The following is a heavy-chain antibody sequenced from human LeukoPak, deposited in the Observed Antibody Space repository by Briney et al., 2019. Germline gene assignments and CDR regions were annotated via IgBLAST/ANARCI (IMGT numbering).Heavy chain of an antibody. J-gene: IGHJ3*02. CDR3: AKDITVAGDDAFDI. D-gene: IGHD6-19*01. V-gene: IGHV3-9*03. Sequence: GGSLRLSCAASGFSFDDYAMYWVRQAPGKGLEWVSGISWNSGSIGYADSVKGRFTISRDNAKNSLYLQMNSLRAEDMALYYCAKDITVAGDDAFDIWGQGTMVTVSS. CDR2: ISWNSGSI. CDR1: GFSFDDYA.